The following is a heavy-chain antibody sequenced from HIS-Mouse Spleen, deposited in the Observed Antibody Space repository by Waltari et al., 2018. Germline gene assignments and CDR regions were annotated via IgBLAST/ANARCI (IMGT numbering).Heavy chain of an antibody. D-gene: IGHD6-13*01. CDR2: IYYSGST. J-gene: IGHJ2*01. Sequence: QLQLQESGPVLVKPSETLSLTCTVSGGSIRSSSYYWGWIRQPPGKGLEWSGSIYYSGSTSYNPSLKCRVTISVDTSKNQFSLKLSSVTAADTAVYYWAREIPYSSSWYDWYFDLWGRGTLVTVSS. CDR3: AREIPYSSSWYDWYFDL. V-gene: IGHV4-39*07. CDR1: GGSIRSSSYY.